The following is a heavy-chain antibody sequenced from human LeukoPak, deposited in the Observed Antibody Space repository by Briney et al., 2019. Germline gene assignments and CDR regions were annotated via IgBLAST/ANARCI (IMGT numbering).Heavy chain of an antibody. D-gene: IGHD2-15*01. CDR3: AKGRISFDY. Sequence: PGGSLILSCAASGFTFSSYAMHRVRQAPGKELEWVAVISYDGSNKYYADSVKGRFTISRDNSKNTLYLQMNSLRAEDTAVYYCAKGRISFDYWGQGTLVTVSS. V-gene: IGHV3-30-3*01. CDR2: ISYDGSNK. CDR1: GFTFSSYA. J-gene: IGHJ4*02.